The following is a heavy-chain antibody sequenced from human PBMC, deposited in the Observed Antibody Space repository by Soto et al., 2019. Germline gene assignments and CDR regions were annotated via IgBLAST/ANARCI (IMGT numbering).Heavy chain of an antibody. V-gene: IGHV4-30-4*08. CDR1: GDSISTVDYF. CDR2: IYKSATT. CDR3: ARGRYCLTGRCFPNWFDS. Sequence: TLSLTCSVSGDSISTVDYFWAWIRQPPGQALEYIGYIYKSATTYYNPSFESRVAISLDTSKSQFSLNVTSVTAADTAVYFCARGRYCLTGRCFPNWFDSWGQGTLVTVS. J-gene: IGHJ5*01. D-gene: IGHD2-15*01.